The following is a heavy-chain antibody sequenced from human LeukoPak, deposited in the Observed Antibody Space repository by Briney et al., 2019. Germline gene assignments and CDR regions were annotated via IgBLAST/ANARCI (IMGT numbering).Heavy chain of an antibody. V-gene: IGHV1-69*13. Sequence: ASVKVSCKASGGTFSSYAISWVRQAPGQGLEWMGGIIPIFGTANYAQKFQGRVTITADESTSTAYMELSSLRSEDTAVYYCAGSAAAMPRYYYYNMVVWGKGTTVTISS. D-gene: IGHD2-2*01. J-gene: IGHJ6*03. CDR1: GGTFSSYA. CDR3: AGSAAAMPRYYYYNMVV. CDR2: IIPIFGTA.